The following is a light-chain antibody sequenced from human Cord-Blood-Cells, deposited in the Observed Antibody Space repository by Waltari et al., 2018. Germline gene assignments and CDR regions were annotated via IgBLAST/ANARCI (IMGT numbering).Light chain of an antibody. Sequence: QSVLTQPPSASGTPGQRVTISCSGSSSNIGSNTVNWYQQPPGTAPKLLIYSNSQRPPGVPDRFSGSKSGTSASLAISGLQSEDEADYYCAAWDDSLNGPVFGGGTKLPVL. J-gene: IGLJ3*02. V-gene: IGLV1-44*01. CDR3: AAWDDSLNGPV. CDR2: SNS. CDR1: SSNIGSNT.